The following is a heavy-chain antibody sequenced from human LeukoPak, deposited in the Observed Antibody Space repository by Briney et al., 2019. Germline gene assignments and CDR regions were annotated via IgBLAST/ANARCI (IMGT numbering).Heavy chain of an antibody. V-gene: IGHV5-51*01. J-gene: IGHJ4*02. CDR3: AITSGATLGAFDY. D-gene: IGHD3-16*01. CDR1: GYIFTNYW. Sequence: GESLQISCKGSGYIFTNYWIGWVRQMPGKGLEWMGIIYPGDSDTRYSPSFQGQVTISADKSISTAYLQWSSLKASDIAMYYCAITSGATLGAFDYWGQGTLVTVSS. CDR2: IYPGDSDT.